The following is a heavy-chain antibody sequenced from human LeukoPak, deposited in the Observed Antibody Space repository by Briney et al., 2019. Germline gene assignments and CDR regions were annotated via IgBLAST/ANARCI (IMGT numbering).Heavy chain of an antibody. D-gene: IGHD2-8*01. J-gene: IGHJ4*02. V-gene: IGHV3-7*01. Sequence: DSVKGRFTISRDNAKNSVYLQMNSLRAEDTAVYYCARDEEGSLTFTCTNLVCPDFDYWGQGTLVTVSS. CDR3: ARDEEGSLTFTCTNLVCPDFDY.